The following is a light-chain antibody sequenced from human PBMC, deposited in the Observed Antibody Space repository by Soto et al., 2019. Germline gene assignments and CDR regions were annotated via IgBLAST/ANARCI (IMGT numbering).Light chain of an antibody. J-gene: IGKJ1*01. V-gene: IGKV3-15*01. CDR3: LQYNKWPRT. CDR2: HVS. Sequence: EIVMTQSPGTLSVSPGERATLSCRASQSVGTKLARYQQKPGQVPRLLIYHVSSGATGVPARFSGSGSVTEFTLSISSLQSEDFAVYYCLQYNKWPRTFGQGTKVDIK. CDR1: QSVGTK.